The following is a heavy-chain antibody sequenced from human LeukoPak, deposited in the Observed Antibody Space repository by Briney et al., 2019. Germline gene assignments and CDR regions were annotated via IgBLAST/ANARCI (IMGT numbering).Heavy chain of an antibody. V-gene: IGHV1-18*01. Sequence: ASVKVSCKASGYTFTSYAITWVRQAPGQGLEWMGWISAYNGNTNYAQNLQGRVTMTIDTSTTTAYMELRSLRSDDTAVYYCARGSSPYNWYFDLWGRGTLVTVSS. J-gene: IGHJ2*01. D-gene: IGHD4-11*01. CDR3: ARGSSPYNWYFDL. CDR2: ISAYNGNT. CDR1: GYTFTSYA.